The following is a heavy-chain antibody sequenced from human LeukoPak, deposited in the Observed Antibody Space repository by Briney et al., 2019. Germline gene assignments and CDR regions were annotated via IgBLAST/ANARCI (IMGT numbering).Heavy chain of an antibody. J-gene: IGHJ4*02. D-gene: IGHD6-6*01. CDR3: AKRIAARPLLCFDY. CDR2: ISGSGGST. V-gene: IGHV3-23*01. Sequence: GGSLRLSCSASGFTFSSYAMSWVRQAPGKGLEWVSAISGSGGSTYYADSVKGRFTISRDNSKNTLYLQMNSLRAEDTAVYYCAKRIAARPLLCFDYWGQGTLVTVSS. CDR1: GFTFSSYA.